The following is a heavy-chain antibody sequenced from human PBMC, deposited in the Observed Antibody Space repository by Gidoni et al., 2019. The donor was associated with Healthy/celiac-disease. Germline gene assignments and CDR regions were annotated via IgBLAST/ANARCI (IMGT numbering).Heavy chain of an antibody. CDR1: GGPISSSSYY. D-gene: IGHD6-19*01. V-gene: IGHV4-39*01. J-gene: IGHJ4*02. CDR2: IYYSGST. Sequence: QLQPQESGPGLVKPSETLSRTCTVSGGPISSSSYYWGWIRQPPGKGLEWIGGIYYSGSTYYNPSLKSRVTISVDTSKNQFSLKLSSVTAADTAVYYCARQGRGWDASLFWWGQGTLVTVSS. CDR3: ARQGRGWDASLFW.